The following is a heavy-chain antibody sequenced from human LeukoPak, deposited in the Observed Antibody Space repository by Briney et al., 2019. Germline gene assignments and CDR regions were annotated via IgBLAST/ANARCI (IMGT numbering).Heavy chain of an antibody. V-gene: IGHV3-21*01. CDR3: ARSPSSGWYPGGVY. CDR2: ISSSGNYI. Sequence: GGSLRLSCAASGFXFSSYSINWVRQAPGKGLEWVSSISSSGNYIYYADSVKGRFTIFRDNAKNSLYLQINSLRAEDTAVYYCARSPSSGWYPGGVYWGQGTLVTVSS. D-gene: IGHD6-19*01. CDR1: GFXFSSYS. J-gene: IGHJ4*02.